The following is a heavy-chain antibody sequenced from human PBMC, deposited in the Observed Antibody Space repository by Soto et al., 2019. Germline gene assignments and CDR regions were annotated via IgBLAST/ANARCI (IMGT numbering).Heavy chain of an antibody. CDR1: GYTFTSYY. CDR2: INPSGGST. Sequence: QVQLVQSGAEVKKPGASVKVSCKASGYTFTSYYMYWVRQAPGQGLEWMGIINPSGGSTSYAQKFQGRVTMTRDTSTSTVYMELSSLRSEDTAVYYCARDRNTYYYDSSGRGVGYWGQGTLVTVSS. CDR3: ARDRNTYYYDSSGRGVGY. V-gene: IGHV1-46*03. D-gene: IGHD3-22*01. J-gene: IGHJ4*02.